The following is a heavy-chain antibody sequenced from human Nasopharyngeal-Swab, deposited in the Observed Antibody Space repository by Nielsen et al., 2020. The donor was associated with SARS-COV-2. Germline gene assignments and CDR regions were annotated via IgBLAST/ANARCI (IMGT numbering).Heavy chain of an antibody. Sequence: VRQMPGKGLEWMGGFDPEDGETIYAQKFQGRVTMTEDTSTDTAYMELSSLRSEDTAVYYCAIADYGGNWILGGMDVWGQGTTVTVSS. CDR3: AIADYGGNWILGGMDV. CDR2: FDPEDGET. D-gene: IGHD4-23*01. J-gene: IGHJ6*02. V-gene: IGHV1-24*01.